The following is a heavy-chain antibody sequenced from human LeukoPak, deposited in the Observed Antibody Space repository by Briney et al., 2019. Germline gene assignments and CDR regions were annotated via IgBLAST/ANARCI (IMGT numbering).Heavy chain of an antibody. V-gene: IGHV1-2*02. CDR1: GYTFTGYS. J-gene: IGHJ6*04. CDR2: INPNSGGT. Sequence: APVKVSCKASGYTFTGYSMHWVRQAPGQGLEWMGWINPNSGGTNYAQKFQGRVTMTRDTSISTAYMELSRLRSDDTAVYYCARGGGYSGYQGHYYYGMDVWGKGTTVTVSS. CDR3: ARGGGYSGYQGHYYYGMDV. D-gene: IGHD5-12*01.